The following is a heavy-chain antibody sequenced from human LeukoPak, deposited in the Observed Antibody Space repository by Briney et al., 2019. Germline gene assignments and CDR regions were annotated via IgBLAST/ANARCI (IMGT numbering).Heavy chain of an antibody. CDR3: ARGHPPSSGGNWFDP. V-gene: IGHV4-30-2*01. CDR2: IYHSGST. CDR1: GGSISSGGYS. D-gene: IGHD6-6*01. J-gene: IGHJ5*02. Sequence: SETLSLTCAVSGGSISSGGYSWSWIRQPPGKGLEWIGYIYHSGSTYYNPFLKSRVTISVDRSKNQFSLKLSSVTAADTAVYYCARGHPPSSGGNWFDPWGQGTLVTVPS.